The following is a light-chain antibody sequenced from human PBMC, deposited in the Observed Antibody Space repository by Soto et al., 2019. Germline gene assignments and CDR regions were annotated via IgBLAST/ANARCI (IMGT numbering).Light chain of an antibody. V-gene: IGKV1D-12*01. CDR3: QQADTFPIT. CDR2: AAS. J-gene: IGKJ5*01. CDR1: QGISRS. Sequence: DTQISQSPFSLSASVGDRDPISCQASQGISRSLAWYQQKPGKAPKFLIYAASSLQSGVPSRFSGSGFGTDFTLTISSLQPEDSAIYYCQQADTFPITFAQGTRLEIK.